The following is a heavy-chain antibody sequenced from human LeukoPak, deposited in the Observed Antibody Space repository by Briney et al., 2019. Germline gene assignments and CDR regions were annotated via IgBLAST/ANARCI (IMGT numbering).Heavy chain of an antibody. D-gene: IGHD3-10*01. CDR3: ARGRRNKTYYYGSGSYTALDY. CDR1: GGSISSYY. Sequence: SETLSLTCTVSGGSISSYYWSWIRQPPGKGLEWIGYIYYSGSTNYNPSLKSRVTISVDTSKNQFSLKLSSVTAADTAVYYCARGRRNKTYYYGSGSYTALDYWGQGTLVTVSS. CDR2: IYYSGST. V-gene: IGHV4-59*12. J-gene: IGHJ4*02.